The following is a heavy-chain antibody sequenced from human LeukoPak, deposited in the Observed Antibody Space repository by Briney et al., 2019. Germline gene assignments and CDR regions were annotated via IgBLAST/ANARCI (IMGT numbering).Heavy chain of an antibody. Sequence: SETLSLTCAVYGGSFSSYYWGWIRQPPGKGMEWIGNIYNSGSTYYNPSLKSRVTISADRSKNQFSLKLSSVTAADTAVYYCARSPGGACFDYWGQGTLVTVSS. CDR2: IYNSGST. J-gene: IGHJ4*02. CDR3: ARSPGGACFDY. V-gene: IGHV4-34*01. D-gene: IGHD1-26*01. CDR1: GGSFSSYY.